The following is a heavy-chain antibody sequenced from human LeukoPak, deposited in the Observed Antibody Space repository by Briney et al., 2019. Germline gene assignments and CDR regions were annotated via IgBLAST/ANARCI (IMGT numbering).Heavy chain of an antibody. CDR1: GFTFSSYG. J-gene: IGHJ3*02. CDR2: IWYDGSNK. CDR3: ARGNYYDPDAFDI. V-gene: IGHV3-33*01. D-gene: IGHD3-22*01. Sequence: GGSLRLSCAASGFTFSSYGMHWVRQAPGKGLEWVAVIWYDGSNKYYADSVKGRFTISRDSSKNTLYLQMNSLRAEDTVVYYCARGNYYDPDAFDIWGQGTMVTVSS.